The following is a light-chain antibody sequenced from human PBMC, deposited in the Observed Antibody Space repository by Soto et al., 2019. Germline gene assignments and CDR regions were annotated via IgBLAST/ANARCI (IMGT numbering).Light chain of an antibody. CDR2: GNN. CDR1: SSNIGAGYD. Sequence: QSVLTQPPSVSGAPGQRVTISCTGSSSNIGAGYDVHWYQHLPGTAPKLLIYGNNNRPSGVPDRFSGSKSGTSASLAITGLQAEDESDYDCKSYDTNLSAWVFGGGTKLTVL. CDR3: KSYDTNLSAWV. V-gene: IGLV1-40*01. J-gene: IGLJ3*02.